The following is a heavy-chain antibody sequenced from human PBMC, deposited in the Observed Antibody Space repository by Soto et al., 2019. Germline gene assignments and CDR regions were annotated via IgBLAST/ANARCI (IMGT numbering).Heavy chain of an antibody. J-gene: IGHJ5*02. CDR3: AKNQGVELVPLATVDWFDP. CDR2: ISGSGSKK. D-gene: IGHD1-26*01. CDR1: GFIFEKFS. Sequence: GGSLRLPCAASGFIFEKFSMSWVRQAPGKGLEWISSISGSGSKKYYADSVKGRFTISRDNYKSTVYLELNNLSAEDTAVYHCAKNQGVELVPLATVDWFDPWGQGSVVTVSS. V-gene: IGHV3-23*01.